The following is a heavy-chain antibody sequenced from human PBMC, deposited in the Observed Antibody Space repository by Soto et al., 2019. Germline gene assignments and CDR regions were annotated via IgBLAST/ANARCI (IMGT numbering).Heavy chain of an antibody. Sequence: SETLSLTCTVSGGSISSGGYYWSWIRQHPGKGLEWIGYIYYSGSTYYNPSRKSRVTLSVDTSKNQFALKLSAGTAADTAVYYCARDRSYCSGGSCYRYAFDIWGQGTIVTVSS. V-gene: IGHV4-31*03. J-gene: IGHJ3*02. CDR3: ARDRSYCSGGSCYRYAFDI. D-gene: IGHD2-15*01. CDR2: IYYSGST. CDR1: GGSISSGGYY.